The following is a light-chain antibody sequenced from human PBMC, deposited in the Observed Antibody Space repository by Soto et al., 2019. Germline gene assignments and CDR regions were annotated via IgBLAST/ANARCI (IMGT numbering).Light chain of an antibody. Sequence: EIVLTQSPGTLSLSPGERATLSCRASQSIRSNYLAWYQQKPGQAPRLLIYGASNRAAGIPDRFSGSGSETDFTLTNSRLEPEDFAVYSCQQYHNSPRTFGHGTKVEV. J-gene: IGKJ1*01. CDR2: GAS. CDR3: QQYHNSPRT. V-gene: IGKV3-20*01. CDR1: QSIRSNY.